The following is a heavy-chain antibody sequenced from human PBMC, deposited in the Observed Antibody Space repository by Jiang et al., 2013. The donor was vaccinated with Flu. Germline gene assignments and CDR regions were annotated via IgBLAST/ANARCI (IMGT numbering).Heavy chain of an antibody. CDR2: ISSGSTNI. CDR3: ARDRKYGSASFIDF. D-gene: IGHD3-10*01. V-gene: IGHV3-48*02. CDR1: GFTFSSYS. Sequence: VQLLESGGGLVQPGGSLRLSCAASGFTFSSYSMNWVRQAPGRGLEWASYISSGSTNIYYADSVKGRFANSRDNAKNSLYLHMNSLRDEDTAVYYCARDRKYGSASFIDFWGQGTLVTVSS. J-gene: IGHJ4*02.